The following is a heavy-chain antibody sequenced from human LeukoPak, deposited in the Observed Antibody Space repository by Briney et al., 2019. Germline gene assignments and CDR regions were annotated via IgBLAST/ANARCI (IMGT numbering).Heavy chain of an antibody. CDR2: IYHSGST. Sequence: SGTLSLTCTVSGGSISISNWWRWVRQPPGKGLEWIGEIYHSGSTNYNPSLKSRVTISVDKSKNQFSLKLSSVTAADTAVYYCARVRSSRAFDYWGQGTLVTVSS. D-gene: IGHD1-26*01. V-gene: IGHV4-4*02. CDR3: ARVRSSRAFDY. CDR1: GGSISISNW. J-gene: IGHJ4*02.